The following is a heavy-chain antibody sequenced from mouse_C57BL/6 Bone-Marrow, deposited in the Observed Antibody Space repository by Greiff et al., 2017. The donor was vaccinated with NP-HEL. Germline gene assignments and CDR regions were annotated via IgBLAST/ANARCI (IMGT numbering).Heavy chain of an antibody. D-gene: IGHD2-2*01. CDR2: IYPRDGST. CDR1: GYTFTSYD. Sequence: QVHVKQSGPELVKPGASVKLSCKASGYTFTSYDINWVKQRPGQGLEWIGWIYPRDGSTKYNEKFKGKATLTVATSSSTAYMELHSLTSEDSAVYFCARSPDGYVYAMDYWGQGTSVTVSS. J-gene: IGHJ4*01. CDR3: ARSPDGYVYAMDY. V-gene: IGHV1-85*01.